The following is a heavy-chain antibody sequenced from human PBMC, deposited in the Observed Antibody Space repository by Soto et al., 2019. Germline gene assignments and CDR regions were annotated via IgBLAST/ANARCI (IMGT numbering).Heavy chain of an antibody. CDR3: ASEAAADAFDI. Sequence: SETLSLTCTVSGYSISSGYYWGWIRQPPGKGLEWIGSIYHSGSTYYNPSLKSRVTISVDTSKNQFSLKLSSVTAADTAVYYCASEAAADAFDIWGQGTMVTVSS. J-gene: IGHJ3*02. CDR1: GYSISSGYY. D-gene: IGHD6-13*01. V-gene: IGHV4-38-2*02. CDR2: IYHSGST.